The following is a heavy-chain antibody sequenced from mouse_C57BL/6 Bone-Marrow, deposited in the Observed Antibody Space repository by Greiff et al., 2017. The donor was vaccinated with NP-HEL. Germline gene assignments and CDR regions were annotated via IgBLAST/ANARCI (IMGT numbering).Heavy chain of an antibody. CDR1: GYTFTSYT. CDR3: ARDSVITTVVARGYFDV. V-gene: IGHV1-4*01. CDR2: INPSSGYT. J-gene: IGHJ1*03. Sequence: QVQLQQSGAELARPGASVKMSCKASGYTFTSYTMHWVKQRPGQGLEWIGYINPSSGYTKYNQKFKDKATLTADKSSSTAYMQLSSLTSEDSAVYYCARDSVITTVVARGYFDVWGTGTTVTVSS. D-gene: IGHD1-1*01.